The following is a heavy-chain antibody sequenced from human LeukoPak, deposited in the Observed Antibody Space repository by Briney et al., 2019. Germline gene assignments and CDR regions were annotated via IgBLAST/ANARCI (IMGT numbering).Heavy chain of an antibody. CDR3: ARAMSNVDAFDI. D-gene: IGHD3-10*02. V-gene: IGHV4-31*03. Sequence: SETLSLTCTVSGGSISSADYYWSWIRQHPGKGLEWIGYMYYSGNAYYNPSLKSRVTISVDTSKNQFSLKLNSVTAADTAIYYCARAMSNVDAFDIWGQGTTVTVSS. J-gene: IGHJ3*02. CDR2: MYYSGNA. CDR1: GGSISSADYY.